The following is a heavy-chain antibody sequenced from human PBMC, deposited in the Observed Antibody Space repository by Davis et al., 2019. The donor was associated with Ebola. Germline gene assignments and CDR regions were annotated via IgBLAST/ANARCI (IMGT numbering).Heavy chain of an antibody. CDR3: ARGLACGSCYRY. CDR1: GYTFTSDD. V-gene: IGHV1-8*01. D-gene: IGHD2-15*01. CDR2: MNPNSGNT. J-gene: IGHJ4*02. Sequence: ASVKLSCKASGYTFTSDDINWVRQATGQGPEWMVWMNPNSGNTGYAQKFQGRVTMTRYTSTITAYMELMSLRSEDTAVYDCARGLACGSCYRYWGQGTLVTVSS.